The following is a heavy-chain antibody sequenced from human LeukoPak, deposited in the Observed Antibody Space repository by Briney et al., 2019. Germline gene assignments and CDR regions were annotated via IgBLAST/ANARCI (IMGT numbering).Heavy chain of an antibody. J-gene: IGHJ4*02. D-gene: IGHD2-2*01. CDR2: IYYSGST. CDR1: GGSFSGYY. V-gene: IGHV4-59*01. Sequence: SETLSLTCAVYGGSFSGYYWSWIRQPPGKGLEWIGYIYYSGSTNYNPSLKSRVTISVDTSKNQFSLKLSSVTAADTAVYYCARAGEYCSSTSCYPVSDYWGQGTLVTVSS. CDR3: ARAGEYCSSTSCYPVSDY.